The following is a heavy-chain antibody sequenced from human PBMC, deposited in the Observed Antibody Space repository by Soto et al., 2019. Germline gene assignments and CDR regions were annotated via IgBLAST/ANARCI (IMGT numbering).Heavy chain of an antibody. CDR3: AGQQLRFLEWSMDV. Sequence: QVQLVESGGGVVQPGRSLRLSCAASGFTFSSYGMHWVRQAPVKGLEWVAVIWYDGSNKYYADSVKGRFTISRDNSKNTLYLQMNSLRAEDTAVYYCAGQQLRFLEWSMDVWGQGTTVTVSS. V-gene: IGHV3-33*01. CDR2: IWYDGSNK. J-gene: IGHJ6*02. D-gene: IGHD3-3*01. CDR1: GFTFSSYG.